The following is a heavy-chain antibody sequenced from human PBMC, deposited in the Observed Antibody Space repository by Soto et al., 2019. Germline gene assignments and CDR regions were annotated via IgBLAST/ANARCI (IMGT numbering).Heavy chain of an antibody. CDR1: GFTFSSYG. J-gene: IGHJ5*02. CDR3: AKEIPSGWNWFDP. D-gene: IGHD6-19*01. V-gene: IGHV3-30*18. CDR2: ISYDGSNK. Sequence: PVGSLRLSCAASGFTFSSYGMHWVRQAPGKGLEWVAVISYDGSNKYYADSVKGRFTISKDNSKNTLYLQMNSLRAEDTAVYYCAKEIPSGWNWFDPWGQGTLVTVSS.